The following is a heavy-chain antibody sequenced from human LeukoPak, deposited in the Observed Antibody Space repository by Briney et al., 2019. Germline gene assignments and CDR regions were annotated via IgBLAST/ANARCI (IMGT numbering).Heavy chain of an antibody. D-gene: IGHD3-22*01. CDR3: ATLGGLYYESHGYPDFDH. CDR2: INQSGST. CDR1: GGSLSPYY. V-gene: IGHV4-34*01. Sequence: PSETLSLTCSVSGGSLSPYYWSWIRQPPGGGLEWRGEINQSGSTNYNPSPKSRVTISVEKFKNQFSLEVTSVTAADTAIYYCATLGGLYYESHGYPDFDHWGQGTLVTVSS. J-gene: IGHJ4*02.